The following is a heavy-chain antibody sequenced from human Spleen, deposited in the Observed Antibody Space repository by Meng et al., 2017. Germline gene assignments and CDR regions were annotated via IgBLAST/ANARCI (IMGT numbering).Heavy chain of an antibody. J-gene: IGHJ3*02. CDR2: ISGIGSST. V-gene: IGHV3-23*01. D-gene: IGHD1-1*01. Sequence: GESLKISCAASGFTFSSYWMSWVRQAPGKGLEWVSVISGIGSSTYYADSVKGRFTVSRDNSKNTLNLQMNSMRSDDTAVYYCARDRTGTAARDDAFDIWGQGTMVTVSS. CDR3: ARDRTGTAARDDAFDI. CDR1: GFTFSSYW.